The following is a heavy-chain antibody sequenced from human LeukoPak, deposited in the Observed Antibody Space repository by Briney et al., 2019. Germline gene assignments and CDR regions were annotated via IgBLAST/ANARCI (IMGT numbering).Heavy chain of an antibody. CDR1: GFTFSIYW. Sequence: GGSLRLSCASSGFTFSIYWMHWVRQAPAKGLVWVLHIKSDGSTNYSDSVTGRFTISRDNAKNTLSLQMNSLRAEDTGVYYCARAPSEIGGYYPEYFRHWGQGTLVTVSA. CDR3: ARAPSEIGGYYPEYFRH. J-gene: IGHJ1*01. V-gene: IGHV3-74*01. CDR2: IKSDGST. D-gene: IGHD3-22*01.